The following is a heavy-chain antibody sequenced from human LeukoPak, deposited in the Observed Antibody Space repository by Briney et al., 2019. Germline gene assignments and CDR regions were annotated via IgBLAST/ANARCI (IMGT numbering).Heavy chain of an antibody. V-gene: IGHV3-74*01. CDR1: GFTFSSCW. CDR3: ATEGGGSYYVDY. D-gene: IGHD1-26*01. CDR2: INTDGSST. Sequence: GGSLRLSCAASGFTFSSCWMHWVRQAPGKGLVWVSRINTDGSSTSYADSVKGRFTISRDNAKNTLYLQMNSLRAEDTAVYYCATEGGGSYYVDYWGQGTLVTVSS. J-gene: IGHJ4*02.